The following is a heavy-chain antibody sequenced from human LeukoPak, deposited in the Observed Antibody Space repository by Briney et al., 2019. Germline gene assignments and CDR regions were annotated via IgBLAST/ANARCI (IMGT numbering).Heavy chain of an antibody. J-gene: IGHJ4*02. CDR2: MNPRSGNT. Sequence: ASVKVSCKASGYTFTNYDINWVRQATGQGLEWMAWMNPRSGNTGYAQKFQGRVTMTRNTSITTAYMELSSLTSEDTAVYHCARGKEEMATIDYWGQGTLVTVSS. V-gene: IGHV1-8*01. CDR1: GYTFTNYD. CDR3: ARGKEEMATIDY. D-gene: IGHD5-24*01.